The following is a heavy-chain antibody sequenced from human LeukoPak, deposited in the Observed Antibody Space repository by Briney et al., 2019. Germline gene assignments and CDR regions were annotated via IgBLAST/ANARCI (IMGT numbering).Heavy chain of an antibody. CDR2: IYSGGST. V-gene: IGHV3-53*01. CDR1: GFTVSSNY. D-gene: IGHD1-1*01. CDR3: ARGTTGTAIFDY. J-gene: IGHJ4*02. Sequence: GGSLRLSCAASGFTVSSNYMSWVRQAPGKGLEWVSVIYSGGSTYYADSVKGRFTISRDNSKNTLYPQMNSLRAEDTAVYYCARGTTGTAIFDYWGQGTLVTVSS.